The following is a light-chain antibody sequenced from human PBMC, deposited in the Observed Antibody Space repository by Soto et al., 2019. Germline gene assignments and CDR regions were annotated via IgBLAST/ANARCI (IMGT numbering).Light chain of an antibody. J-gene: IGKJ4*01. CDR3: QQYGISLLT. CDR2: GAS. Sequence: EIVLTQSPGTLSLSPGERATLSCRASQSVSSTYLAGYQQTPGQAPRLLIYGASSRATGIPDRFSGSGSGTDFTLTISRLEPEDFVVYYCQQYGISLLTFGGGTKVEIK. V-gene: IGKV3-20*01. CDR1: QSVSSTY.